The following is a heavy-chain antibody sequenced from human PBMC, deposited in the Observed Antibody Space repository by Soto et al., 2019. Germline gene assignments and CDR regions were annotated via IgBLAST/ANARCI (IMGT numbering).Heavy chain of an antibody. CDR1: GGSISSVGYY. CDR3: ARSIGYYYGSGSYSYYFDY. CDR2: IYYSGST. Sequence: QVQLQESGPGLVKPSQTLSLTCTVSGGSISSVGYYWSWIRQHPGKGLEWIGYIYYSGSTYYNPSLXSLVTISVDPXXNXFRXKLRSVTAADTAVYYCARSIGYYYGSGSYSYYFDYWGQGTLVTVSS. J-gene: IGHJ4*02. V-gene: IGHV4-31*01. D-gene: IGHD3-10*01.